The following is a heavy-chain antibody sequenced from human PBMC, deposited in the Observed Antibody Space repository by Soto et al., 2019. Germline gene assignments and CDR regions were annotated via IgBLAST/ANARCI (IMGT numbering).Heavy chain of an antibody. D-gene: IGHD1-20*01. CDR2: ISVTGGT. CDR1: GFTFSSYA. J-gene: IGHJ4*02. CDR3: ATVHNTSRSFDY. V-gene: IGHV3-23*01. Sequence: PGGSLRLSCAASGFTFSSYAMNWVRQAPGKGPEWVSHISVTGGTYYADSVKGRFTISRDNSKNALDLQMSNLRAEDTAVYYCATVHNTSRSFDYWGQGTLVTVSS.